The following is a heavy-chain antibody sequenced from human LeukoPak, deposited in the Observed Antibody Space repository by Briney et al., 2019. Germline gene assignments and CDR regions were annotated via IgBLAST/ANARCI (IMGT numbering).Heavy chain of an antibody. CDR2: ISRDSGTI. D-gene: IGHD6-19*01. J-gene: IGHJ4*02. V-gene: IGHV3-48*01. CDR3: ASLPGAVAVDY. CDR1: GFVFSDYS. Sequence: GGSLRLSCTASGFVFSDYSMNWVRQAPGKGLEWLSYISRDSGTIYYADSVKGRFTISRDNARNSLLQQMSRLRAEDTAVYYCASLPGAVAVDYWGQGTLVTVSS.